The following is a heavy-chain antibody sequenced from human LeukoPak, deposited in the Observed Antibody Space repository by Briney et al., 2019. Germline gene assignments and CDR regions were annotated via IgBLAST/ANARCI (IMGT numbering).Heavy chain of an antibody. CDR1: GFTFDDYA. CDR2: ISWNSGSI. Sequence: GGSLRLSCAASGFTFDDYAMHWVRQAPGKGLEWVSGISWNSGSIGYADSVKGRFTISRDNAKNSLYLQMNSLRAEDTALYYCAKGAVIAAADPFDYWGQGTLVTVSS. D-gene: IGHD6-13*01. V-gene: IGHV3-9*01. CDR3: AKGAVIAAADPFDY. J-gene: IGHJ4*02.